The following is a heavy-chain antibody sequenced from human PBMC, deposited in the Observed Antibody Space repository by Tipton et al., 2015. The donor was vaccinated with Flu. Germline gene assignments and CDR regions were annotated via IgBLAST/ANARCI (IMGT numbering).Heavy chain of an antibody. CDR1: GGSISSGSYY. Sequence: LRLSCTVSGGSISSGSYYWGWIRQPAGKGLEWIGRIYTSGSTNYNPSLKSRVTISVDTSKNQFSLKLSSVTAADTAVYYCARAGWLLPFDDWGQGTLVTVSS. D-gene: IGHD3-22*01. J-gene: IGHJ4*02. CDR2: IYTSGST. CDR3: ARAGWLLPFDD. V-gene: IGHV4-61*02.